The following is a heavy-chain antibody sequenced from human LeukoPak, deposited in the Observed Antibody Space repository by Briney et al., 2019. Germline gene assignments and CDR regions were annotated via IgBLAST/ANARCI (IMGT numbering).Heavy chain of an antibody. J-gene: IGHJ5*02. D-gene: IGHD3-10*01. V-gene: IGHV4-59*08. CDR1: GGSISSYY. CDR2: IYYSGST. CDR3: ARAVRTYYGSGSFYSQLDP. Sequence: SETLSLTCTVSGGSISSYYWSWIQQPPGKGLEWIGYIYYSGSTNYNPSLKSRVTILVDTSKNQFSLKLSSVTAADTAVYYCARAVRTYYGSGSFYSQLDPWGQGTLVTVSS.